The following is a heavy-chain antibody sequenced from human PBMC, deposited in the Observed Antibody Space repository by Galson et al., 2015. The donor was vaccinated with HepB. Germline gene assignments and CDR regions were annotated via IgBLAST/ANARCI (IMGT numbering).Heavy chain of an antibody. D-gene: IGHD2-8*01. CDR3: AKDGIMVSNNPYQLHF. J-gene: IGHJ4*02. CDR2: ITSNGGRT. V-gene: IGHV3-23*01. Sequence: GSLRLSCAASGFTFSRYAMTWVRQAPGKGLEWISSITSNGGRTFYTNSVKGRFTISRDNSRNTVVLQLSSLRPEDTAVYYCAKDGIMVSNNPYQLHFWGQGTLVSVSS. CDR1: GFTFSRYA.